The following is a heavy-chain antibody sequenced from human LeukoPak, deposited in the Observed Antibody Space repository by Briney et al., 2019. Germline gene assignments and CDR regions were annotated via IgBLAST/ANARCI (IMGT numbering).Heavy chain of an antibody. J-gene: IGHJ4*02. D-gene: IGHD2-21*02. CDR3: ARVCRGGGDCYPLKHFDY. CDR2: ISAYNGNT. Sequence: GASVKVSCKASGYTFTSYGISWVRQAPGQGLEWMGWISAYNGNTNYAQKLQGRVTMTTDTSTSTAYMELRSLRSDDTAVYYCARVCRGGGDCYPLKHFDYWGQGTLVTVSS. CDR1: GYTFTSYG. V-gene: IGHV1-18*01.